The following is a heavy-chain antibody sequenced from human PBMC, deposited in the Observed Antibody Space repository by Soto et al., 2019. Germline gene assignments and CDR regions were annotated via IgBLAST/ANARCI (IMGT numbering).Heavy chain of an antibody. CDR2: ISYDGSNK. J-gene: IGHJ4*01. Sequence: QVQLVESGGGVVQPGRSLRLSCAASGFTFSSYGMHWVRQAPVKGLEWVAVISYDGSNKYYADYLKCPFTISRDNSKNPLYLQMNSLRAEDTAVYYCAKDKWNDFWRCYFGYFDYWGHGTMVTVSS. CDR1: GFTFSSYG. CDR3: AKDKWNDFWRCYFGYFDY. V-gene: IGHV3-30*18. D-gene: IGHD3-3*01.